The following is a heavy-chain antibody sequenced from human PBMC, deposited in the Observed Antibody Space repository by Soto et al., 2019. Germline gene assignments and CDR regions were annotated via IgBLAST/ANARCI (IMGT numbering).Heavy chain of an antibody. CDR1: GFTFTSSA. J-gene: IGHJ4*02. D-gene: IGHD1-26*01. CDR2: IVVGSGNT. Sequence: QMQLVQSGPEVKKPGTSVKVSCKASGFTFTSSAMQWVRQARGQRLEWIGWIVVGSGNTNYSQKFQERVTISRDMSTSTAYMELSSLRSEDTAVYYCEAGTLVGGSGRPFDYWGQGTLITVSS. CDR3: EAGTLVGGSGRPFDY. V-gene: IGHV1-58*02.